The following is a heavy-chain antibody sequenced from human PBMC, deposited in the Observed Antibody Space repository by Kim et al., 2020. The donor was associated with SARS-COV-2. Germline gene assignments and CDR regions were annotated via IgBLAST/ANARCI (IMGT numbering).Heavy chain of an antibody. J-gene: IGHJ4*02. D-gene: IGHD4-17*01. CDR3: TRHAPGDYGDH. Sequence: GGSLRLSCAASGFTFSGSAMHWVRQASGKGLEWVGRIKSKANSYATAYAASVKGRFTISRDDSKNTAYLQMNSLKTEDTAVYYCTRHAPGDYGDHWGQGTLVTVSS. CDR1: GFTFSGSA. V-gene: IGHV3-73*01. CDR2: IKSKANSYAT.